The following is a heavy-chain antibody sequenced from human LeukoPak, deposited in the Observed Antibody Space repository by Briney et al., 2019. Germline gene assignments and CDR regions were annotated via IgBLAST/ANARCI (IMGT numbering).Heavy chain of an antibody. Sequence: GGSLRLSCAASGFTFSSYAMSWVRQAPGKGLEWVSAISGSGSSTYYADSVKGRFTISRDNSKNTLYLQMNSLRAEDTAVYYCAKDRVAAAGTGSGFDYWGQGTLVTVSS. CDR3: AKDRVAAAGTGSGFDY. D-gene: IGHD6-13*01. V-gene: IGHV3-23*01. CDR1: GFTFSSYA. J-gene: IGHJ4*02. CDR2: ISGSGSST.